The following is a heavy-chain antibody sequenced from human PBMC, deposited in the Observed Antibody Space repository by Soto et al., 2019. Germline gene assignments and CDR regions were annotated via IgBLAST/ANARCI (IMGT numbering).Heavy chain of an antibody. Sequence: PGGSLRLSCAASGFTFSSYAMNWVRQAPGKGLEWVGRIKSNAEGGTAEYAAPVKGRFTISRDDSKNTVSLQMNGLKTEDTAIYYCTTVRTYWGQGTQVTVSS. CDR3: TTVRTY. J-gene: IGHJ4*02. V-gene: IGHV3-15*07. CDR2: IKSNAEGGTA. CDR1: GFTFSSYA.